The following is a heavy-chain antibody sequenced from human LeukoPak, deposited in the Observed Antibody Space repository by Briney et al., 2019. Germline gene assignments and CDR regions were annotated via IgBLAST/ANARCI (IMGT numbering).Heavy chain of an antibody. CDR2: ISWNSGSI. J-gene: IGHJ6*03. V-gene: IGHV3-9*01. D-gene: IGHD6-6*01. CDR3: ARDHRPRAARPIYMDV. Sequence: PGRSLRLSCAASGFTFDDYAMHWVRQAPGKGLEWVSGISWNSGSIGYADSVKGRFTISRDSAKNSLYLQMNSLRAEDTAVYYCARDHRPRAARPIYMDVWGKGTTVTVSS. CDR1: GFTFDDYA.